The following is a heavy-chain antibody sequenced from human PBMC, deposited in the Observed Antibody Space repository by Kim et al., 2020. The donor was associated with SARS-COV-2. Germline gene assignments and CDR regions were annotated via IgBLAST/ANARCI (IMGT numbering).Heavy chain of an antibody. J-gene: IGHJ6*02. V-gene: IGHV3-23*01. CDR1: GFTFSNYC. CDR2: ISSSGGTT. CDR3: AKGLAGCYIDVRDD. Sequence: GGSLRLSCAPSGFTFSNYCMSWVRQAPGKGLEAVSGISSSGGTTYDTDSVKGRFSISRDNSRNTLYLQMNSLRAEDTAMYYCAKGLAGCYIDVRDDGGQG. D-gene: IGHD1-26*01.